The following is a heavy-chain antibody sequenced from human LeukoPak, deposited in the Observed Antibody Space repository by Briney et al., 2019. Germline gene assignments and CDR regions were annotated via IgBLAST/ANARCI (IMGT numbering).Heavy chain of an antibody. J-gene: IGHJ4*02. CDR3: ASALWGGRYYYDY. V-gene: IGHV4-30-2*01. D-gene: IGHD1-26*01. Sequence: PSETLSLTCTVSGVSISGGGYSWSWIRQPPGKGLEWIGYIYHSGSTYYNPSLKSRVTISVDRSKNQFSLKLSSLTAADTAVYYCASALWGGRYYYDYWGQGTLVTVSS. CDR1: GVSISGGGYS. CDR2: IYHSGST.